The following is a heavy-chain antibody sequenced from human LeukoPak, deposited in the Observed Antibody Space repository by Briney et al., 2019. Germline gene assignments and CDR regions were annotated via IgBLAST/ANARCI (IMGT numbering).Heavy chain of an antibody. Sequence: SGTLSLTCAVSGGSISSSSYYWGWIRQPPGKGLEWIGSIYYSGSTYYNPSLKSRVTISVDTSKNQFSLKLSSVTAADTAVYYCARHISGDYYDFWSGRSWFDPWGQGTLVTVSS. CDR3: ARHISGDYYDFWSGRSWFDP. J-gene: IGHJ5*02. CDR2: IYYSGST. CDR1: GGSISSSSYY. V-gene: IGHV4-39*01. D-gene: IGHD3-3*01.